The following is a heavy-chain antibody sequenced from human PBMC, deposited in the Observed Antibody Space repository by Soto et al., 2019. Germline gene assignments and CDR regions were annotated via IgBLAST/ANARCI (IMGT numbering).Heavy chain of an antibody. J-gene: IGHJ3*01. V-gene: IGHV5-51*01. D-gene: IGHD3-10*01. CDR1: GYSFAVYW. Sequence: GESLKISWNGSGYSFAVYWIGWVRQMPGKGLDWMGVIYPGDSDTRYSPSFHGQVTISADKSISTAYLQWSSLKASDTAMYFCARLPGVRGVFDGFNVWGQGTMVTVSS. CDR2: IYPGDSDT. CDR3: ARLPGVRGVFDGFNV.